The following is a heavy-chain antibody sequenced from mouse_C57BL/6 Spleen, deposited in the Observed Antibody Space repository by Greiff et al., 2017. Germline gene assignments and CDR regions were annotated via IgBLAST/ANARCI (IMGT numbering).Heavy chain of an antibody. Sequence: QVQLQQPGAELVRPGSSVKLSCKASGYNFTSYWMHWVKQRPIQGLEWIGNIDPSDSETHYNQKFKDKATLTVDKSSSTAYMQLSSLTSEDSAVYYCESRGPYGNPYYFDDWGQGTTLTVSS. CDR3: ESRGPYGNPYYFDD. J-gene: IGHJ2*01. CDR2: IDPSDSET. CDR1: GYNFTSYW. D-gene: IGHD2-1*01. V-gene: IGHV1-52*01.